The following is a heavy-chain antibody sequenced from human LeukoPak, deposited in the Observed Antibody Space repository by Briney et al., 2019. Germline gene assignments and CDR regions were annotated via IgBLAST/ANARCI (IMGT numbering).Heavy chain of an antibody. Sequence: RTGGSLRLSCAASGFTFDDYGMSWVRQAPGKGLEWVSGINWNGGSTGYADSVKGRFTISRDNAKNSLYLQMNSLRAEDTALYYCASFYDSSGYYSSYDYWGQGTLVTVSS. CDR1: GFTFDDYG. V-gene: IGHV3-20*04. CDR2: INWNGGST. CDR3: ASFYDSSGYYSSYDY. D-gene: IGHD3-22*01. J-gene: IGHJ4*02.